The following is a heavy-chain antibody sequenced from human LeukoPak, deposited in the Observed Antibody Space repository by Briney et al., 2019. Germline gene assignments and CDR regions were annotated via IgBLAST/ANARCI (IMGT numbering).Heavy chain of an antibody. V-gene: IGHV3-23*01. D-gene: IGHD2-2*01. CDR1: GFTFSNYG. Sequence: GGSLRLSCAASGFTFSNYGMSWVRQAPGKGLEWVSAISDSGAGTYYADSVKGRFTISRDNSKNTLYLQMNSVRAEDTAVYYCTTRPLGSCSGSSCQGLDYWGQGILVTVSS. J-gene: IGHJ4*02. CDR2: ISDSGAGT. CDR3: TTRPLGSCSGSSCQGLDY.